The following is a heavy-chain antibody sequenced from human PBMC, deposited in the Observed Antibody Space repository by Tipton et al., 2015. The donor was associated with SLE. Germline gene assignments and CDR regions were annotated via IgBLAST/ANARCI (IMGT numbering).Heavy chain of an antibody. V-gene: IGHV4-4*07. Sequence: TLSLTCNLSSGSISDYYWSWIRQPAGKGLEWIGRIHISGTANYNPSLKSRVTMSFDTSKNLFSLKLTSVTATDTAVYYCARVSTVGLHFDQWGQGTLVTVAS. CDR2: IHISGTA. D-gene: IGHD4-23*01. J-gene: IGHJ4*02. CDR1: SGSISDYY. CDR3: ARVSTVGLHFDQ.